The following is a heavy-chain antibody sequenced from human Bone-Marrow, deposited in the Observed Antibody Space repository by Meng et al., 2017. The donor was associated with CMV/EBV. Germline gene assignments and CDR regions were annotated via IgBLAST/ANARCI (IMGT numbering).Heavy chain of an antibody. CDR3: ARRIQLWLRAYYYYGMDV. V-gene: IGHV4-34*01. D-gene: IGHD5-18*01. Sequence: SETLSLTCAVYGGSFSGYYWSWIRQPPGKGLERIGEINHSGSTNYNPSLKSRVTISVDTSKNQFSLKLSSVTAADTAVYYCARRIQLWLRAYYYYGMDVWGQGTTVTVSS. CDR1: GGSFSGYY. J-gene: IGHJ6*02. CDR2: INHSGST.